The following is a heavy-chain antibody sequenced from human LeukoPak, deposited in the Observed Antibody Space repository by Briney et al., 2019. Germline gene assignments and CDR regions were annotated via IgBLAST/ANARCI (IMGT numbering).Heavy chain of an antibody. V-gene: IGHV3-48*02. D-gene: IGHD5-18*01. Sequence: GGSLRLSCAASGFTFSSYTMNWVRRAPGKGLQWGSTVSASSDIHYSDSVKGRFTISRDNARNSLYLQMNSLRDEDTAVYYCARDALHTAHFDYWGQGTLVTVSS. CDR1: GFTFSSYT. J-gene: IGHJ4*02. CDR2: VSASSDI. CDR3: ARDALHTAHFDY.